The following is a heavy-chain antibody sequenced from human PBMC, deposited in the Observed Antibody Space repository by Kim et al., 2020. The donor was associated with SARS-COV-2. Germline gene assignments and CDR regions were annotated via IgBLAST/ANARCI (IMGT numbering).Heavy chain of an antibody. D-gene: IGHD3-9*01. V-gene: IGHV3-48*04. CDR3: ARDLGYYDILTGYYPWFDP. J-gene: IGHJ5*02. CDR2: IDSSSFTI. CDR1: GFTFSSYS. Sequence: GGSLRLSCAASGFTFSSYSMNWVRQAPGKGLEWVSYIDSSSFTIYYADSLKGRFTISRDNAKNSLYLQMNSLRAEDTAVYYCARDLGYYDILTGYYPWFDPWGQGTLVTVSS.